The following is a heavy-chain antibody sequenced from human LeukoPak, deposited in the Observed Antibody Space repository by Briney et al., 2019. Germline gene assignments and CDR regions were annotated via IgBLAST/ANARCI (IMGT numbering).Heavy chain of an antibody. CDR2: INHSGST. CDR3: ASGCSQRGLQSRTDCLC. J-gene: IGHJ4*02. D-gene: IGHD5-24*01. CDR1: GGSFSGYY. V-gene: IGHV4-34*01. Sequence: SETLSLTCAVSGGSFSGYYWSWIRQPPGKGLEWIGVINHSGSTNYNPSLKSRVTISVDTSKNQFSLKLSSVTAADTPVYYFASGCSQRGLQSRTDCLCRGQGSMATVSS.